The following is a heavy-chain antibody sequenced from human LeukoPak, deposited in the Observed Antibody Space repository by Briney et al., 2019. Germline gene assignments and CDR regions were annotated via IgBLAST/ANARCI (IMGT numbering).Heavy chain of an antibody. CDR1: GFTFSSYA. V-gene: IGHV3-23*01. CDR3: VKVPYYDFWSGLDY. D-gene: IGHD3-3*01. CDR2: ISGSGGST. Sequence: GGSLRLSCAASGFTFSSYAMSWVRQAPGKGLEWVLAISGSGGSTYYADSVKGRFTISRDNSKNTLYLQMNSLRAEDTAVYYCVKVPYYDFWSGLDYWGQGTLVTVSS. J-gene: IGHJ4*02.